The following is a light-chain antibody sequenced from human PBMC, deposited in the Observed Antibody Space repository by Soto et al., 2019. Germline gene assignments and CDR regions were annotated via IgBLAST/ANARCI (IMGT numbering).Light chain of an antibody. CDR1: QGVLTY. J-gene: IGKJ5*01. CDR2: DAS. Sequence: EILLTQSPATLSLSPGERATLPCRASQGVLTYLGWHQQKPGQAPRLLIYDASNRAAGMPDRFSGSGSGTDFAPTISRLEPEDFAIYDCQQRSKLVSFGQGTRLDTK. CDR3: QQRSKLVS. V-gene: IGKV3-11*01.